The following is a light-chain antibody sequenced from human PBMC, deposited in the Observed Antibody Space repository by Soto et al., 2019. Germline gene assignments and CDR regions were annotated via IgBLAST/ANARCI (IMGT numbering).Light chain of an antibody. CDR1: QSVNSN. V-gene: IGKV3-15*01. CDR3: QQYNDWPPRT. J-gene: IGKJ1*01. Sequence: EIVMTQSPATLSVSPGERATLSCRASQSVNSNLAWYQQKPGQAPRLLIYGASTRATAIPARFSGSGSGTEFTLTISSLQSADVAVYYCQQYNDWPPRTFGQGTKVEIK. CDR2: GAS.